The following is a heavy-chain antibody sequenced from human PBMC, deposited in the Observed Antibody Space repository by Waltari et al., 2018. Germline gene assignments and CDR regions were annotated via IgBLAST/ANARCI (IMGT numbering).Heavy chain of an antibody. D-gene: IGHD6-19*01. J-gene: IGHJ4*02. V-gene: IGHV3-7*03. CDR1: GSTFSMYW. CDR2: INEDGNEK. Sequence: EVQLVESGGGLVQPGGSLRLPCAASGSTFSMYWVSWLRQAPGKGLEWVAHINEDGNEKYYVDSVKGRFTISRDNARKSLYLQMSSLTVEDTAVYYCAGWLATVASYWGQGTLVTVSS. CDR3: AGWLATVASY.